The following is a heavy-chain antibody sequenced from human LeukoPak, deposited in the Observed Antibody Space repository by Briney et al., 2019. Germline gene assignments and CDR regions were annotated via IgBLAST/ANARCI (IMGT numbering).Heavy chain of an antibody. Sequence: SETLSLTCTVSGVSISSYYWSWIRQPAGKGLEWIGRIYTSGSTNYNPSLKSRVTISVDTSKNQFSLKLSSVTAADAAVYYCARGRTYYYDSSGYYPIWGQGTLVTVSS. D-gene: IGHD3-22*01. CDR2: IYTSGST. V-gene: IGHV4-4*07. CDR1: GVSISSYY. J-gene: IGHJ4*02. CDR3: ARGRTYYYDSSGYYPI.